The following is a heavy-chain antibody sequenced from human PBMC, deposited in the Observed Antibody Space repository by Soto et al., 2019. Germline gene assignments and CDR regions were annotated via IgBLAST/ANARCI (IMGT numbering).Heavy chain of an antibody. Sequence: QVQLVQSGAEVKKPGSSVKVSCKASGGTFSSYAISWVRQAPGQGLEWMGGIIPIFGTANYAQKFQGRVRITAEDSTSTAYMELSSLRSEDTAVYCCARCVKMVGVVIGGFDPWGQGTLVTVSS. V-gene: IGHV1-69*01. J-gene: IGHJ5*02. CDR1: GGTFSSYA. D-gene: IGHD3-3*01. CDR2: IIPIFGTA. CDR3: ARCVKMVGVVIGGFDP.